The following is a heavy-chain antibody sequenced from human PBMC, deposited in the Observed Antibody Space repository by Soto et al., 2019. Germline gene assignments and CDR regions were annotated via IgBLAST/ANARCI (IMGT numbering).Heavy chain of an antibody. V-gene: IGHV4-34*01. D-gene: IGHD3-3*01. CDR3: ARSAVTPFWNRFYGMDV. Sequence: SETLSLTCAVYGGSFSGYYWSWIRQPPGKGLEWIGEINHSGSTNYNPSLKSRVTISVDTSKNQFSLKLSSVTAADTAVYYCARSAVTPFWNRFYGMDVWGQGTTVTVSS. J-gene: IGHJ6*02. CDR1: GGSFSGYY. CDR2: INHSGST.